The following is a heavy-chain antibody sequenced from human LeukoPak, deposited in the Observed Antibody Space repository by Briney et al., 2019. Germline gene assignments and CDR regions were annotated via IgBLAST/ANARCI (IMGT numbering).Heavy chain of an antibody. V-gene: IGHV3-15*01. Sequence: GGSLRLSCAASGFTFNDAWMSWVRQAPGKGLEWVGRIKSKTDGGTTDYAGPVKGRFSISRDDSKTMVYLQMHSLRMEDTAVYYRTAGDAYWGQGTLVTVSS. CDR3: TAGDAY. CDR1: GFTFNDAW. CDR2: IKSKTDGGTT. J-gene: IGHJ4*02.